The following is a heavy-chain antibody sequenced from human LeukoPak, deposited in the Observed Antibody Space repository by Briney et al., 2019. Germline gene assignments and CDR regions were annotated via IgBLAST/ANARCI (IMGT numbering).Heavy chain of an antibody. Sequence: GGSLRLSCAASVLNFSVYYKTWIRQARGNALEAPRNGLEWLSHISKTGTTIYYADSLKGRFTISRDNAKNSLYLHMNSLRADDTAVYYCVAGVALDYWGQGALVTVSS. CDR2: ISKTGTTI. D-gene: IGHD3-3*01. CDR3: VAGVALDY. CDR1: VLNFSVYY. J-gene: IGHJ4*02. V-gene: IGHV3-11*01.